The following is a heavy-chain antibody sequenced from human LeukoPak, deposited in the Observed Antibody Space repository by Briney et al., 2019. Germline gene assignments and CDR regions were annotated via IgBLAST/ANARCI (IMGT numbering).Heavy chain of an antibody. CDR2: INHSGST. Sequence: SETLSLTCAVYSGSFSGYYWSWIRQPPGKGLEWIGEINHSGSTNYNPSLKSRVTISVDTSKNQFSLKLSSVTAADTAVYYCARNSAYCSSTSCWDWFDPWGQGTLVTVSS. CDR3: ARNSAYCSSTSCWDWFDP. CDR1: SGSFSGYY. J-gene: IGHJ5*02. D-gene: IGHD2-2*01. V-gene: IGHV4-34*01.